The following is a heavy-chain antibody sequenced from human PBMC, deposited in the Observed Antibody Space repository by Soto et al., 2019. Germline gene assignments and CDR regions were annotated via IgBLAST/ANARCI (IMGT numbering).Heavy chain of an antibody. D-gene: IGHD2-2*02. CDR3: ARGQGVVVPAAIPSYYMDV. CDR2: INHSGST. J-gene: IGHJ6*03. Sequence: SETLSLTCAVYGGSFSGYYRSWIRQPPGKGLEWIGEINHSGSTNYNPSLKSRVTISVDTSKNQFSLKLSSVTAADTAVYYCARGQGVVVPAAIPSYYMDVWGKGTTVTVSS. CDR1: GGSFSGYY. V-gene: IGHV4-34*01.